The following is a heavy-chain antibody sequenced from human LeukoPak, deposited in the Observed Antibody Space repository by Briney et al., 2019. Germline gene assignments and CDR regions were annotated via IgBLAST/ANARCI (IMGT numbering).Heavy chain of an antibody. CDR2: ISGDGDRT. CDR3: AKDRGYEVVFDP. CDR1: GGSISSYY. Sequence: ETLSLTCTVSGGSISSYYWSWIRQPPGKGLEWVSLISGDGDRTSYADSVKGRFTISRDNDKNSLYLQMNSLRIEDTALYYCAKDRGYEVVFDPWGQGTLVAVSS. D-gene: IGHD5-12*01. V-gene: IGHV3-43*02. J-gene: IGHJ5*02.